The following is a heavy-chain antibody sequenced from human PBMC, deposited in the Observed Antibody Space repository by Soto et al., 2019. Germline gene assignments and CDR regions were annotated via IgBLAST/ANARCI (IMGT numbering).Heavy chain of an antibody. J-gene: IGHJ6*02. V-gene: IGHV3-30-3*01. CDR1: GFNFGTYA. Sequence: PVGSLRLSCVASGFNFGTYAIHWVRQAPGKGLQWVALIAYDGINTYYADSAKGRFTISRDNSKNTLHLQMNSLRPEDTGVYFCARVTPGNNLYYFSGLDVWGQGTSVTVSS. CDR3: ARVTPGNNLYYFSGLDV. CDR2: IAYDGINT. D-gene: IGHD1-1*01.